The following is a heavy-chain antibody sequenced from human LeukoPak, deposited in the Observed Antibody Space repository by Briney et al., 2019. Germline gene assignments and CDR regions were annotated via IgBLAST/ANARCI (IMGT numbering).Heavy chain of an antibody. CDR1: GGTFSSYA. V-gene: IGHV1-69*13. CDR3: ATVSYYGSGSWKKVGYY. CDR2: IIPIFGTA. D-gene: IGHD3-10*01. J-gene: IGHJ4*02. Sequence: SVKVSCKASGGTFSSYAISWARQAPGQGLEWMGGIIPIFGTANYAQKFQGRVTITADESTSTAYMELSSLRSEDTAVYYCATVSYYGSGSWKKVGYYWGQGTLVTVSS.